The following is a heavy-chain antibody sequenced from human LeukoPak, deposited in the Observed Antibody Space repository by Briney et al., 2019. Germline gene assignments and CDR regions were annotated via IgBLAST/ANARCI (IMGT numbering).Heavy chain of an antibody. D-gene: IGHD6-13*01. CDR1: GFTFSSYA. Sequence: GGSLRLSCAASGFTFSSYAMHWVRQAPGKGLEWVAVISYDGSNKYYADSVKGRFTISRDNSKDTLYLQMNSLRAEDTAVYYCAREGRGSSWYGYNWFDPWGQGTLVTVSS. CDR3: AREGRGSSWYGYNWFDP. V-gene: IGHV3-30-3*01. CDR2: ISYDGSNK. J-gene: IGHJ5*02.